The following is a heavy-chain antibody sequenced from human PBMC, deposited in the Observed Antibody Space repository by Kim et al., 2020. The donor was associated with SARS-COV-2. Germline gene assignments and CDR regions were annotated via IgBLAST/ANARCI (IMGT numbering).Heavy chain of an antibody. CDR1: GFTISGYW. V-gene: IGHV3-74*01. Sequence: GGSLRLSCAASGFTISGYWMHWVRQAPGKGLVWVSRIKSDGSSTAYADSVKGRFTISRDNAKNTLYLHMNSLRAEDTAVYYCARDPDTNGWSDFDFWGQGTLVTVSS. D-gene: IGHD2-8*01. CDR3: ARDPDTNGWSDFDF. J-gene: IGHJ4*02. CDR2: IKSDGSST.